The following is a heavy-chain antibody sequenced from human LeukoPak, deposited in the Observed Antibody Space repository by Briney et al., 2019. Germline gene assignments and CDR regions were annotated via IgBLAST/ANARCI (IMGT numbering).Heavy chain of an antibody. CDR1: GFTFGRYW. CDR3: ARGAIVGANFDY. V-gene: IGHV3-74*01. J-gene: IGHJ4*02. CDR2: ITTDGSGT. Sequence: GGSLRLSCADSGFTFGRYWMHWVRQAPGKGLVWVSHITTDGSGTSYADSVKGRFTISGDNAKNTLYLQMNSLRAEDTAVYYCARGAIVGANFDYWGQGTLVTVSS. D-gene: IGHD1-26*01.